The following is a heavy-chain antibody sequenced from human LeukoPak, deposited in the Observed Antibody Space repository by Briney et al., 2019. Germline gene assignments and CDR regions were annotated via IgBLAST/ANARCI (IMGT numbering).Heavy chain of an antibody. J-gene: IGHJ4*02. Sequence: ASVKVSCKASGGTFTSYDINWVRQATGQGLEWMGWMNPNSGNTGYAQKFQGRVTMTRDMSTSTVYMELSSLRSEDTAVYYCASPRVGATPPFDYWGQGTLVTVSS. V-gene: IGHV1-8*01. CDR1: GGTFTSYD. CDR2: MNPNSGNT. CDR3: ASPRVGATPPFDY. D-gene: IGHD1-26*01.